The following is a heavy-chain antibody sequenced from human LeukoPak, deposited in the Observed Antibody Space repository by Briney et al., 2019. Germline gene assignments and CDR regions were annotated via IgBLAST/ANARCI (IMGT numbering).Heavy chain of an antibody. V-gene: IGHV3-33*08. CDR2: IWSDGTGK. CDR1: GFTYSHYG. CDR3: ARDAERGFDYSNSLKY. D-gene: IGHD4-11*01. J-gene: IGHJ4*02. Sequence: GGSLRLSCAASGFTYSHYGMHWVRQAPGKGLERVAVIWSDGTGKYYSDAVKGRFTISRDNSRNTLDLQMDSLRGDDTAVYYCARDAERGFDYSNSLKYWGQGTLVTVSS.